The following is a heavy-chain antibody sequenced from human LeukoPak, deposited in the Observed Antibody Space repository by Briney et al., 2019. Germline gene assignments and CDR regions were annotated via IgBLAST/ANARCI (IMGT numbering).Heavy chain of an antibody. Sequence: GGSLRLSCGASGFTFSNYWMSWVRQAPGKGLEWVANIKEDGSQKYYVDPVKGRFTISRDNAKNSLYLQMNSLRAEDTALYFCATYYYYSSAFKDWGHGTLVTVSS. CDR3: ATYYYYSSAFKD. J-gene: IGHJ4*01. CDR1: GFTFSNYW. CDR2: IKEDGSQK. V-gene: IGHV3-7*05. D-gene: IGHD3-22*01.